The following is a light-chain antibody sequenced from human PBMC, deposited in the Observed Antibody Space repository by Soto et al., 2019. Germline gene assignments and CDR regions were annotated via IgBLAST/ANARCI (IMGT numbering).Light chain of an antibody. CDR3: SSYAGNYNVV. V-gene: IGLV2-8*01. J-gene: IGLJ2*01. CDR2: EVT. CDR1: SSDVGGYNY. Sequence: SALTQPPSASGSPGQSVTISCTGTSSDVGGYNYVSWYQQHPGKAPKLMIYEVTKRPSGVPDRFSGSKSGNTASLAVSGLQAEDEADYYCSSYAGNYNVVFGGGTKLTVL.